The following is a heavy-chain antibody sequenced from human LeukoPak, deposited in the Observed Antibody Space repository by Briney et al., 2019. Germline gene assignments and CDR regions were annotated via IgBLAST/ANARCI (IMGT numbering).Heavy chain of an antibody. V-gene: IGHV3-23*01. D-gene: IGHD6-19*01. J-gene: IGHJ4*02. CDR1: GFTFSSYA. Sequence: GGSLRLSCAVSGFTFSSYAMSWVRQAPGKGLEWVSAISGSGGSTYYADSVKGRFTISRDNSKNTLYLQMNSLRAEDTAVYYCAKDLPGDRSGWYGLDYWGQGTLVTVSS. CDR2: ISGSGGST. CDR3: AKDLPGDRSGWYGLDY.